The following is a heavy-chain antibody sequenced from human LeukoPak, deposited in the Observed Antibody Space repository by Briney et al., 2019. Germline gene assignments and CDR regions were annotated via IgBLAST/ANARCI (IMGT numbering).Heavy chain of an antibody. CDR2: ISYDGSNK. V-gene: IGHV3-30-3*01. D-gene: IGHD4-17*01. J-gene: IGHJ4*02. Sequence: PGGSLRLSCAASGFTFSSYAMHWVRQAPGKGLEWVAVISYDGSNKYYAVSVKGRFTISRDNSKNTLYLQMNSLRAEDTAVYYCARDIGLGYYGDYVERSLSYWGQGTLVTVSS. CDR3: ARDIGLGYYGDYVERSLSY. CDR1: GFTFSSYA.